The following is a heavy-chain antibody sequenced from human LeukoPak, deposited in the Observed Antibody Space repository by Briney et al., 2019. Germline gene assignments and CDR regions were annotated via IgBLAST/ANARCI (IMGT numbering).Heavy chain of an antibody. CDR2: IRFDGSNI. J-gene: IGHJ5*02. Sequence: GGSLRLSCAASGFSFSNYGMHWVRQAPGKGLEWVAFIRFDGSNIYYADSVKGRFTISRDNSKNTLYLQMNSLRAEDTAVYYCARVRSTAMIFDPGGQGTLVTVSS. V-gene: IGHV3-30*02. CDR1: GFSFSNYG. CDR3: ARVRSTAMIFDP. D-gene: IGHD5-18*01.